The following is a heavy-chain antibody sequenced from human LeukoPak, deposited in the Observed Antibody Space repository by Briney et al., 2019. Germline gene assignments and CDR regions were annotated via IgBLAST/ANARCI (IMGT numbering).Heavy chain of an antibody. V-gene: IGHV3-15*01. D-gene: IGHD2-21*02. J-gene: IGHJ4*02. CDR3: TTRVVTTNDN. Sequence: GGSLRLSCSASGFTFNYAWMNWVRQAPGKGLEWVGRIKTKTEGEITDYPAPVKGRFTVSRDDSRNTVYLQMNSLKTEDTAVYYCTTRVVTTNDNWGQGTLVTVSS. CDR1: GFTFNYAW. CDR2: IKTKTEGEIT.